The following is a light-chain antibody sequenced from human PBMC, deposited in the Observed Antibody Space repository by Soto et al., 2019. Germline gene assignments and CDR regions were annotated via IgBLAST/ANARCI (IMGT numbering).Light chain of an antibody. CDR1: QNVYNN. V-gene: IGKV3-15*01. CDR2: DAS. CDR3: AQCRIGTLT. J-gene: IGKJ4*01. Sequence: EIVMTQSPATLSVSPGEGATLSCKASQNVYNNLAWYQQRPGQPPRLLIYDASTRATGISARFSGSGYGTEFTLTISSLQSEYFAVYFCAQCRIGTLTFRGGTKVDIK.